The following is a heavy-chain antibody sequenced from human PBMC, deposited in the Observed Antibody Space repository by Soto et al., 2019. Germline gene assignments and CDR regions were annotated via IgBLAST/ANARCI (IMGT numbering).Heavy chain of an antibody. J-gene: IGHJ4*02. Sequence: PSQTLSLTSTVSGGSVSNVSYYWSWIRQPPGKGLEWIGYIYYSGSTNYNPSLKSRVTISVDTSKNQFSLKLSSVTAADTAVYYCARHDEDDFWSDNSKGFLSWGQGTLVTVSS. D-gene: IGHD3-3*01. CDR1: GGSVSNVSYY. CDR3: ARHDEDDFWSDNSKGFLS. CDR2: IYYSGST. V-gene: IGHV4-61*01.